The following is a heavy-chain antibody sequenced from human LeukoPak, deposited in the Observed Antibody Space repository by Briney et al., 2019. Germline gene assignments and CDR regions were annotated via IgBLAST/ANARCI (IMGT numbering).Heavy chain of an antibody. CDR2: IIPIFGTA. D-gene: IGHD4-17*01. V-gene: IGHV1-69*06. CDR1: GFTFSSYA. CDR3: ARGPMTTENPEHYYYYYMDV. J-gene: IGHJ6*03. Sequence: SCAASGFTFSSYAISWVRQAPGQGLEWMGGIIPIFGTANYAQKFQGRVTITADKSTSTAYMELSSLRSEDTAVYYCARGPMTTENPEHYYYYYMDVWGKGTTVTVSS.